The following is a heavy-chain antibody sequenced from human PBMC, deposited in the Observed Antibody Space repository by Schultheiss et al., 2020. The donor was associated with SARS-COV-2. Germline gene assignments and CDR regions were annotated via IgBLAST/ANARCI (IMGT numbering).Heavy chain of an antibody. CDR2: ISSSGSTI. CDR3: AKVGGYEIDGYYYMDV. V-gene: IGHV3-48*03. J-gene: IGHJ6*03. D-gene: IGHD5-12*01. Sequence: GESLKISCAASGFTFSSYEMNWVRQAPGKGLEWVSYISSSGSTIYYADSVKGRFTISRDNAKNSLYLQMNSLRAEDTAVYYCAKVGGYEIDGYYYMDVWGKGTTVTVSS. CDR1: GFTFSSYE.